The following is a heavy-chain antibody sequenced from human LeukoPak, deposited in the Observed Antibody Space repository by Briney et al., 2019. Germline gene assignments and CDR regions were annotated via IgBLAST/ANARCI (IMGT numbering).Heavy chain of an antibody. V-gene: IGHV4-59*01. CDR2: IYYSGST. J-gene: IGHJ4*02. D-gene: IGHD6-19*01. CDR1: GGSISSYY. CDR3: ARDDGSGTFDY. Sequence: PLETLSLTCTVSGGSISSYYWSWIRQPPGKGLEWIGYIYYSGSTNYNPSLKSRVTISVDTSKNRFSLKLSSVTAADTAVYYCARDDGSGTFDYWGQGTLVTVSS.